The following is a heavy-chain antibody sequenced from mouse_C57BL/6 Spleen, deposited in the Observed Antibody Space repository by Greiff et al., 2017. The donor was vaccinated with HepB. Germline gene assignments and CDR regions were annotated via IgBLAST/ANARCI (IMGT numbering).Heavy chain of an antibody. J-gene: IGHJ3*01. D-gene: IGHD2-4*01. CDR3: ARSKNDYDGFAY. Sequence: QVHVKQSGAELVRPGTSVKVSCKASGYAFTNYLIEWVKQRPGQGLEWIGVINPGSGGTNYNEKFKGKATLTADKSSSTAYMQLSSLTSEDSAVYFCARSKNDYDGFAYWGQGTLVTVSA. V-gene: IGHV1-54*01. CDR2: INPGSGGT. CDR1: GYAFTNYL.